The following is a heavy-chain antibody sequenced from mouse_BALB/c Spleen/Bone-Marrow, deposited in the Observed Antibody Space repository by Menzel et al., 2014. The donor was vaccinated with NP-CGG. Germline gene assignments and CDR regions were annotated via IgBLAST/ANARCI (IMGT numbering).Heavy chain of an antibody. CDR1: GFNIKDSY. Sequence: EVQLQESGAELVRSGASVKLSCTGSGFNIKDSYMHWVKQRPGQGLEWIGWIDPENGDTEYAPKFQGKATMTADTSSNTAYLQLSNLTVEDPAVYFRSPYGYCRWEARGPGASVPV. J-gene: IGHJ4*01. V-gene: IGHV14-4*02. D-gene: IGHD2-2*01. CDR3: SPYGYCRWEA. CDR2: IDPENGDT.